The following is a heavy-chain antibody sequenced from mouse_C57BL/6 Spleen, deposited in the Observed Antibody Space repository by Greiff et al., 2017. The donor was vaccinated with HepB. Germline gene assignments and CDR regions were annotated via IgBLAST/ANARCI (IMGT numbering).Heavy chain of an antibody. D-gene: IGHD3-2*02. CDR1: GYTFTSYW. CDR2: IYPSDSET. J-gene: IGHJ2*01. CDR3: AREISSGYEY. Sequence: QVQLQQPGAELVRPGSSVKLSCKASGYTFTSYWMHWVKQRPIQGLEWIGNIYPSDSETHYNQKFKDKATLTVDKSSCTAYMQLSSLTSEYSAGYNCAREISSGYEYWGQGTTLTVSS. V-gene: IGHV1-52*01.